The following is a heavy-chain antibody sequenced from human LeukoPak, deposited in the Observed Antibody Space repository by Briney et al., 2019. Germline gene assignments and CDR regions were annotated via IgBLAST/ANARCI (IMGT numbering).Heavy chain of an antibody. CDR3: ARQAAGYDFWSAIRAFDI. D-gene: IGHD3-3*01. Sequence: PSETLSLTCTVSGGSISSSSYYWGWIRQPPGKGLEWIGNIYYSGSTYYNPSLKSRVTISVDTSKNQFSLKLSSVTAADTAVYYCARQAAGYDFWSAIRAFDIWGQGTMVTVSS. V-gene: IGHV4-39*01. J-gene: IGHJ3*02. CDR1: GGSISSSSYY. CDR2: IYYSGST.